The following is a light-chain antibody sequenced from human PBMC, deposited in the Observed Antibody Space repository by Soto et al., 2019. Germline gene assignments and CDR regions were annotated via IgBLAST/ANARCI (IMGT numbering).Light chain of an antibody. J-gene: IGLJ2*01. CDR1: SNDVGAYNF. CDR3: SSYGGSNNLL. CDR2: EVN. Sequence: QSALTQPPSASGSPGQSVTISCTGTSNDVGAYNFISWYQQHPGKAPKLMIYEVNKRPSGVPDRFSGSKSGNTASLTVSGLQAEDEADYYCSSYGGSNNLLFGGWTKLTVL. V-gene: IGLV2-8*01.